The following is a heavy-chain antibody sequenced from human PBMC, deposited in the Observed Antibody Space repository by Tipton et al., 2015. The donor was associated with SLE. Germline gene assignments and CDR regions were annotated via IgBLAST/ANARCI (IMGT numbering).Heavy chain of an antibody. CDR1: GGSISSGSYY. J-gene: IGHJ4*02. D-gene: IGHD3-3*01. Sequence: TLSLTCTVSGGSISSGSYYWSWIRQPAGKGLEWIGRIYTSGSTNYNPSLKSRVTISVDTPKNQFSLKLSSVTAADTAVYYCARITIFGVVGFDYWGQGTLVTVSS. CDR2: IYTSGST. CDR3: ARITIFGVVGFDY. V-gene: IGHV4-61*02.